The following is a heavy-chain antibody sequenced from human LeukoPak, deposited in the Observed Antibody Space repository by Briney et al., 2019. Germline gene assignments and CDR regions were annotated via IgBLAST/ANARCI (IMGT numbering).Heavy chain of an antibody. J-gene: IGHJ4*02. Sequence: ASVKVSCKASGGTFSSYAISWVRQAPGQGLEWMGGIIPIFGTANYAQKFQGRVTITADESTSTAYMELSSLGSEDTAVYYCARDVGIAVAGTFDYWGQGTLVTVSS. CDR3: ARDVGIAVAGTFDY. CDR2: IIPIFGTA. CDR1: GGTFSSYA. D-gene: IGHD6-19*01. V-gene: IGHV1-69*13.